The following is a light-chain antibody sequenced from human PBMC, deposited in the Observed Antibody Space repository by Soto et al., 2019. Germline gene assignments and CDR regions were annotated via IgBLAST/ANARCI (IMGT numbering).Light chain of an antibody. CDR3: RQGLQTPYT. V-gene: IGKV2-28*01. J-gene: IGKJ2*01. CDR2: LGS. CDR1: QSLLHSNGYNY. Sequence: DIVMTQSPLSLPVTPGEPASISCRSSQSLLHSNGYNYLDWYLQKPGQSPQLLMYLGSIRASGVPDRYSGSGSGTAITLEISILDPYDVGVYYCRQGLQTPYTFGQETNLDIK.